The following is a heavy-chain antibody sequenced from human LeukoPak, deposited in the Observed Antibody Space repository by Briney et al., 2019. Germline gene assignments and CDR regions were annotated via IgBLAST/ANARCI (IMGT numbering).Heavy chain of an antibody. J-gene: IGHJ4*02. D-gene: IGHD4-17*01. CDR1: AYTLSGYY. Sequence: GASVKVSCKASAYTLSGYYMHWVRQAPGQGLEWMGWMNPYSGDRGYAQKFQGRVSITSDTSISTAYMELSSLRSEDTAVYFCARTTSLTASGYDYWGQGTLVTVSS. CDR2: MNPYSGDR. V-gene: IGHV1-8*03. CDR3: ARTTSLTASGYDY.